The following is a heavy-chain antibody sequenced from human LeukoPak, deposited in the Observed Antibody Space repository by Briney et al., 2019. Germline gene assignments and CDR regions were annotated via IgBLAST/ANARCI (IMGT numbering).Heavy chain of an antibody. D-gene: IGHD6-19*01. Sequence: GGSLRLSCAASGFTFSDYWMSWVRQAPGKGPERVALMNEDGSRKYFVDSVRGRFSISRDNTENSLYLHMSSLRVEDTAVYYCARTVAGHPHDYFDSWGQGTLVTVSS. V-gene: IGHV3-7*01. CDR1: GFTFSDYW. CDR2: MNEDGSRK. CDR3: ARTVAGHPHDYFDS. J-gene: IGHJ4*02.